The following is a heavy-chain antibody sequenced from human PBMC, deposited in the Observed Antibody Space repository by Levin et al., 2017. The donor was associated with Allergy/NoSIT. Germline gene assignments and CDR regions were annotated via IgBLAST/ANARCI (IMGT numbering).Heavy chain of an antibody. CDR1: GGSIKNPAYY. CDR3: ATFYPKDVGTWRSFDY. V-gene: IGHV4-61*08. D-gene: IGHD1-1*01. J-gene: IGHJ4*02. CDR2: IYYSGSA. Sequence: TSETLSLTCTVSGGSIKNPAYYWSWIRQPPGKGLEWIGYIYYSGSAHYNPSLKSRLTISVDTSKNQFSLNLSSVTAADTAVYYCATFYPKDVGTWRSFDYWGQGTLVAVSS.